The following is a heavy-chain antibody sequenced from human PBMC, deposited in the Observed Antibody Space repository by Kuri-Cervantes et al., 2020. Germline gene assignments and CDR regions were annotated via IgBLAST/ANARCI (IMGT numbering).Heavy chain of an antibody. D-gene: IGHD3-3*01. CDR3: ARSIVSTIFGVVISGHAFDI. CDR1: GISFSSYD. Sequence: GESFKSSCAATGISFSSYDMHWVRQATGKGLEWVSAIGTAGDTYYPGSVKGRFTISRENAKNSLYLQMNSLRAGDTAVYYCARSIVSTIFGVVISGHAFDIWGQGTMVTVS. J-gene: IGHJ3*02. V-gene: IGHV3-13*01. CDR2: IGTAGDT.